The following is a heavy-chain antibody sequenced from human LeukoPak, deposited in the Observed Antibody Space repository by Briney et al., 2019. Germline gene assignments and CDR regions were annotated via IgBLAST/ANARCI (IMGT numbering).Heavy chain of an antibody. J-gene: IGHJ5*02. Sequence: GGSLRLSCAASGFTFDDYAMHWVRQAPGKGLEWVSGISWNSGSIGYADSVKGRFTISRDNAKNSLYLQMNSLRAEDTALYYRAKDRHSPFIAAAGPFDPWGQGTLVTVSS. V-gene: IGHV3-9*01. CDR1: GFTFDDYA. D-gene: IGHD6-13*01. CDR3: AKDRHSPFIAAAGPFDP. CDR2: ISWNSGSI.